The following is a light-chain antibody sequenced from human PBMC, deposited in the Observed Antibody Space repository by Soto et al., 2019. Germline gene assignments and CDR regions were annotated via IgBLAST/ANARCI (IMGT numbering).Light chain of an antibody. V-gene: IGKV1-39*01. CDR1: QSISSY. Sequence: DIQMTQSPSSLSASVGDRVTITCRASQSISSYLNWYQQKPGKAPKLLIYAASSLQSGVTSRFSGSGSWTDFTPTNRSPQPDDFAPYYCQQSYSTPRTIGQGTQVEIK. CDR2: AAS. J-gene: IGKJ1*01. CDR3: QQSYSTPRT.